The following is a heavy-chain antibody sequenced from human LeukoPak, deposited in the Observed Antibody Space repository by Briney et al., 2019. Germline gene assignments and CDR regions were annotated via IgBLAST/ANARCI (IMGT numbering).Heavy chain of an antibody. CDR2: INHSGST. Sequence: SETLSLTCIVSGYSISSGYYWSWIRQPPGKGLEWIGEINHSGSTNYNPSLKSRVTISVDTSKNQFSLKLSSVTAADTAVYYCARDGPARAVFDYWGQGTLVTVSS. CDR1: GYSISSGYY. J-gene: IGHJ4*02. V-gene: IGHV4-38-2*02. CDR3: ARDGPARAVFDY. D-gene: IGHD6-19*01.